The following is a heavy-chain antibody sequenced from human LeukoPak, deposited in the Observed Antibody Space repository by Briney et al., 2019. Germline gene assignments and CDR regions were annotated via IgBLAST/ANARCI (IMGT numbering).Heavy chain of an antibody. CDR3: ARVDNYNWFDP. CDR2: IYYSGST. J-gene: IGHJ5*02. D-gene: IGHD1-20*01. Sequence: SETLSLTCTVSGGSISSGGYYWSWIRQHPGKGLEWIGYIYYSGSTYYNPSLKSRVTISVDTSKNQFSLKLSSVTTADTAVYYCARVDNYNWFDPWGQGTLVTVSS. CDR1: GGSISSGGYY. V-gene: IGHV4-31*03.